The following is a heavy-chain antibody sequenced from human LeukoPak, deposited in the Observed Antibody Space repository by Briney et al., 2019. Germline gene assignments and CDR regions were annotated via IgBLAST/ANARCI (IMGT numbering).Heavy chain of an antibody. V-gene: IGHV3-7*01. CDR1: GFTFSNHW. CDR3: AREGAFDI. Sequence: GSLRLSCAASGFTFSNHWMSWVRQAPGKGLERVANIKEDGSEKNYVDSVKGRFIISRDNAKNSLYLQVNSLRDEDTAVYYCAREGAFDIWGQGTMVTVSS. CDR2: IKEDGSEK. J-gene: IGHJ3*02.